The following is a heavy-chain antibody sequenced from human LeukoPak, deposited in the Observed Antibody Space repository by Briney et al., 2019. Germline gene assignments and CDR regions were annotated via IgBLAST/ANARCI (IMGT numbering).Heavy chain of an antibody. J-gene: IGHJ4*02. Sequence: PGGSLRLSCAASGFTFSSYSMNWVRQAPGKGLEWVSAISGSGGSTYYADSVKGRFTISRDNSKNTLYLQMNSLRAEDTAVYYCAKDVRLWFGFPLDYWGQGTLVTVSS. V-gene: IGHV3-23*01. CDR3: AKDVRLWFGFPLDY. CDR1: GFTFSSYS. CDR2: ISGSGGST. D-gene: IGHD3-10*01.